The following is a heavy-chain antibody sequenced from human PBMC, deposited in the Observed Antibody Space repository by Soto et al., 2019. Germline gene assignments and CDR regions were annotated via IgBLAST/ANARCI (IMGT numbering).Heavy chain of an antibody. V-gene: IGHV4-30-4*01. J-gene: IGHJ4*02. CDR2: IYYGEST. Sequence: QVLVQESGPGLVKPSQTLTLSCTVSGGSVDSGNHYWNWIRQPPGKGLEWIGYIYYGESTYYNPSLTSRANISVDTAQSRFSLRLTSVTAADTAVYYCARDMGSAMTTRIFDHWGQGTLVTVSS. CDR1: GGSVDSGNHY. D-gene: IGHD4-17*01. CDR3: ARDMGSAMTTRIFDH.